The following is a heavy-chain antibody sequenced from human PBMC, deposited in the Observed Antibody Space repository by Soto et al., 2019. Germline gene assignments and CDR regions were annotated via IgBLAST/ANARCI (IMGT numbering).Heavy chain of an antibody. J-gene: IGHJ6*02. D-gene: IGHD3-22*01. CDR2: IYYSGST. Sequence: NLSDTLYLTCTVSGGSSSSSSYYCGCIRQPPGKGLEWIGSIYYSGSTYYNPSLKSRVTISVDTSKSQFSLKLSPVTAADTAVYYCARRLYYDSSGFEGGGMDVWGQGTTVT. CDR3: ARRLYYDSSGFEGGGMDV. CDR1: GGSSSSSSYY. V-gene: IGHV4-39*01.